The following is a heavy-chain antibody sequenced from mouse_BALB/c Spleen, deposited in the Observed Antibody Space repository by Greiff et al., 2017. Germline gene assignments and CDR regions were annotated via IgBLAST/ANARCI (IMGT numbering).Heavy chain of an antibody. Sequence: VQLQQSGAELVRPGVSVKISCKGSGYTFTDYAMHWVKQSHAKSLEWIGVISTYYGDASYNQKFKGKATMTVDKSSSTAYMELARLTSEDSAIYYCARSRGYYGSSYHYAMDYWGQGTSVTVSS. CDR1: GYTFTDYA. V-gene: IGHV1S137*01. D-gene: IGHD1-1*01. J-gene: IGHJ4*01. CDR2: ISTYYGDA. CDR3: ARSRGYYGSSYHYAMDY.